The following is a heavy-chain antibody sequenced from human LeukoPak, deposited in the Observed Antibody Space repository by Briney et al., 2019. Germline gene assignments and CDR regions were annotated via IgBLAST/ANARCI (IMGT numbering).Heavy chain of an antibody. CDR1: GFTFSSYS. J-gene: IGHJ4*02. Sequence: GESLRLSCAASGFTFSSYSMNWVRQAPGKGLEWVSYISSSSSTIYYADSVKGRFTISRDNAKNSLYLQMNSLRAEDTAVYYCARGIYCSSTSCYRGDFDYWGQGTLVTVSS. CDR2: ISSSSSTI. CDR3: ARGIYCSSTSCYRGDFDY. V-gene: IGHV3-48*01. D-gene: IGHD2-2*02.